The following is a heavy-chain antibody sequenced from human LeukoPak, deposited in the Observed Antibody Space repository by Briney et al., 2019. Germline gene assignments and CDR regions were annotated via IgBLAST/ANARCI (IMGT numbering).Heavy chain of an antibody. CDR1: GGSISNYY. D-gene: IGHD6-13*01. V-gene: IGHV4-4*07. CDR3: ARAIAAAGTSGFDP. J-gene: IGHJ5*02. Sequence: PSETLSLTCTVSGGSISNYYWNWIRQPAGKGLEWIGRIYTSGSTNYNPSLKSRVTMSIDTSKNQFSLKLSSVTAADTAVYYCARAIAAAGTSGFDPWGQGTLVTVSS. CDR2: IYTSGST.